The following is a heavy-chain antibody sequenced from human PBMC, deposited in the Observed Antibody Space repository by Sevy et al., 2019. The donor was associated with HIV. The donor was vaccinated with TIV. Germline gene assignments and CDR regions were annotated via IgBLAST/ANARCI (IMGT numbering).Heavy chain of an antibody. D-gene: IGHD2-15*01. J-gene: IGHJ4*02. Sequence: GGSLRLSCAASGFTFRSYGMHWVRQAPGKGLEWVANIKQDGSKREYVDSVKGRLTISRDNGKNSVYLQMDSLRAEDTAVYYCAREGSGGFDYWGQGTLVTVSS. CDR3: AREGSGGFDY. CDR1: GFTFRSYG. V-gene: IGHV3-7*01. CDR2: IKQDGSKR.